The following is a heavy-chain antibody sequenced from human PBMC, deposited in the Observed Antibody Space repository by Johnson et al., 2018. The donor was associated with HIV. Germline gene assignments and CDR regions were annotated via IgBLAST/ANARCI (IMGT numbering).Heavy chain of an antibody. J-gene: IGHJ3*02. CDR3: ARTSLEWLLFAFDI. CDR1: VFTVSSHY. Sequence: VQLVESGGGLIQPGRSLRLSCAASVFTVSSHYMSWVRQAPATGLAWVSFISSGSIPYYAASVKGRFTISRDNSKNTLYLQMNSLSAEDTAVYYCARTSLEWLLFAFDIWGQGTMVTVSS. CDR2: ISSGSIP. V-gene: IGHV3-53*01. D-gene: IGHD3-3*01.